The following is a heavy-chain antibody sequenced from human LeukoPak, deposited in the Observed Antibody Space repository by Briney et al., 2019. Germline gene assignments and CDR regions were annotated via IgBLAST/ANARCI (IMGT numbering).Heavy chain of an antibody. CDR2: ITTTGTHT. V-gene: IGHV3-21*01. D-gene: IGHD3-16*01. CDR3: ARDYADYYYYGMAV. CDR1: GFTFSDCN. Sequence: GGSLRLSCAASGFTFSDCNMNWIRQAPGKGLEWVSSITTTGTHTYYADSVKGRFTISRDNAKNSLYLQMNSLRAEDPAVYYCARDYADYYYYGMAVWGKGTTVTVSS. J-gene: IGHJ6*04.